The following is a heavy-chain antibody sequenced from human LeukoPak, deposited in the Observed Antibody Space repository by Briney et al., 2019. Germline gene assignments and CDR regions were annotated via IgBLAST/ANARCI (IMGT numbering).Heavy chain of an antibody. V-gene: IGHV4-34*01. J-gene: IGHJ6*03. Sequence: SETLSLTCAVYGGSFSGYYWSWIRQPPGKGLEWIGEINHSGSTNYNPFLKSRVTISVDTSKNQFSLKLSSVTAADTAVYYCARARFLEWLQYYYYYYMDVWGKGTTVTVSS. D-gene: IGHD3-3*01. CDR1: GGSFSGYY. CDR3: ARARFLEWLQYYYYYYMDV. CDR2: INHSGST.